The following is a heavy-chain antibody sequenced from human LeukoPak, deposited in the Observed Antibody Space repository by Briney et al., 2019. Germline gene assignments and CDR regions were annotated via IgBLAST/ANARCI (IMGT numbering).Heavy chain of an antibody. Sequence: SETLSLTCAVYGGSFSGYYWSWIRQPPGKGLEWIGEINHSGSTNYNPSLKSRVTISVDTSKNQFSLKLSSVTAADTAVYYCARASEELSFALYYYYYMDVWGKGTTVTISS. CDR2: INHSGST. CDR1: GGSFSGYY. V-gene: IGHV4-34*01. J-gene: IGHJ6*03. CDR3: ARASEELSFALYYYYYMDV. D-gene: IGHD3-16*02.